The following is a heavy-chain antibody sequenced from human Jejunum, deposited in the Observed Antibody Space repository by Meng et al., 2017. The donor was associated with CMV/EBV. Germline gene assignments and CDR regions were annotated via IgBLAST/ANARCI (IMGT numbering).Heavy chain of an antibody. Sequence: GFIFNTYAMSWVRQAPGKGLEWILFMSGSGSMMFYVDSVRGRFPISRDSSKNTLYLQINSLRAEDTAVYYCAKKGGDGALHYFDYWGQGTLVAVSS. V-gene: IGHV3-23*01. D-gene: IGHD3-16*01. CDR3: AKKGGDGALHYFDY. CDR2: MSGSGSMM. J-gene: IGHJ4*02. CDR1: GFIFNTYA.